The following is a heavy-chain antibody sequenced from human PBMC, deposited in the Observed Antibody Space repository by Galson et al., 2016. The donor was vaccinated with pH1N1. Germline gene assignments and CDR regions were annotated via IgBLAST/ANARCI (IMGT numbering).Heavy chain of an antibody. J-gene: IGHJ4*02. Sequence: SLRLSCAASGFTFSSYWMSWVRQAPGKGLEWVANIKQDGREKHYVDSVKGRFTISRDNAKNSLYLQMNNLRAEDTAVYYCARDRGAGMSSNYWGQGTLVTVTS. D-gene: IGHD5/OR15-5a*01. V-gene: IGHV3-7*01. CDR1: GFTFSSYW. CDR3: ARDRGAGMSSNY. CDR2: IKQDGREK.